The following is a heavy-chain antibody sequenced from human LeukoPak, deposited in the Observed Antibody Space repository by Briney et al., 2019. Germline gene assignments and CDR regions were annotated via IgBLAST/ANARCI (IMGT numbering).Heavy chain of an antibody. CDR2: ISGSGGST. CDR1: GFTFATYA. Sequence: GGSLRLSCAASGFTFATYAMSWVRQAPGKGLEWVSAISGSGGSTYYADSVKGRFTISRDNSKNTLYLQMNSLRAEDTAVYYCAKDEGNYGDLFDYWGQGTLVTVSS. J-gene: IGHJ4*02. CDR3: AKDEGNYGDLFDY. D-gene: IGHD4-17*01. V-gene: IGHV3-23*01.